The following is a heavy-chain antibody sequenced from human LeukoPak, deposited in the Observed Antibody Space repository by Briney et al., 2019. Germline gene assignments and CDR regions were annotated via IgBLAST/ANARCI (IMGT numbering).Heavy chain of an antibody. CDR1: GFTFSSYG. CDR2: ISYDGSNK. D-gene: IGHD5-18*01. J-gene: IGHJ6*02. CDR3: AKEPSYGTLYYYYGMDV. V-gene: IGHV3-30*18. Sequence: PGGSLRLSCAASGFTFSSYGMHWVRQAPGKGLEWVAAISYDGSNKYYADSVKGRFTISRDNSKNTLYLQMNSLRAEDTAVYYCAKEPSYGTLYYYYGMDVWGQGTTVTVSS.